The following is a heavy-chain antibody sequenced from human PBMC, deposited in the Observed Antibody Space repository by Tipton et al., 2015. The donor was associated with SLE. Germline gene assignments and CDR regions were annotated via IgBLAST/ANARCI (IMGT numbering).Heavy chain of an antibody. D-gene: IGHD3-3*01. J-gene: IGHJ4*02. CDR3: ARSPYDFWSGDY. V-gene: IGHV4-34*01. CDR1: GQSFSDSY. CDR2: ISHSGDT. Sequence: TLSLTCAVYGQSFSDSYWSWVRQPPGKGLEWIGKISHSGDTIYNPSLKSRITISIDTSKNQFSLKLSSVSAVDTAVYYCARSPYDFWSGDYWGQGTLLTVSS.